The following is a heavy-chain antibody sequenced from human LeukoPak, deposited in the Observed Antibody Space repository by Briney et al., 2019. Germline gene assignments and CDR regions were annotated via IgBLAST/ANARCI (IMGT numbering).Heavy chain of an antibody. CDR3: AKVGYYCSSTSCYTDY. V-gene: IGHV3-23*01. Sequence: TGGSLRLSCAASGFTFSDYYMSWVRQAPGKGLEWVSAISGSGGSTYYADSVKGRFTISRDNSKNTLYLQMNSLRAEDTAVYYCAKVGYYCSSTSCYTDYWGQGTLVTVSS. CDR1: GFTFSDYY. D-gene: IGHD2-2*02. J-gene: IGHJ4*02. CDR2: ISGSGGST.